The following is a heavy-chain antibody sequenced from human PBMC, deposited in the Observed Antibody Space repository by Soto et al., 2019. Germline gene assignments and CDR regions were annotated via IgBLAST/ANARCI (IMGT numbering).Heavy chain of an antibody. CDR1: GFTVNSNY. D-gene: IGHD1-26*01. Sequence: EVQVLETGGGLIQPGGSLRLSCAASGFTVNSNYMSWVRQAPGERLQWVSITNTGGTTYYADSVKGRFTVSRDNSKNTLYLQMNSLRAEDTAVYYCAKGDGFILAVWGQGTTVSVSS. CDR2: TNTGGTT. V-gene: IGHV3-53*02. CDR3: AKGDGFILAV. J-gene: IGHJ6*02.